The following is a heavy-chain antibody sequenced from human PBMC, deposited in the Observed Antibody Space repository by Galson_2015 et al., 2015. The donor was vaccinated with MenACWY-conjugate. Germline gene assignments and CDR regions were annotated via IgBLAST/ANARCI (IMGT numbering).Heavy chain of an antibody. Sequence: SVKVSCKASGYTFTSFHISWVRQAPGQGLEWMGWIRVYNGNTNYAQKLQGRVTMTTDTATTTVYMELRSLKSDDTAVYFCARQDPGGAYGDLIDYWGQGTLVSVSS. D-gene: IGHD4-17*01. J-gene: IGHJ4*02. CDR3: ARQDPGGAYGDLIDY. V-gene: IGHV1-18*01. CDR1: GYTFTSFH. CDR2: IRVYNGNT.